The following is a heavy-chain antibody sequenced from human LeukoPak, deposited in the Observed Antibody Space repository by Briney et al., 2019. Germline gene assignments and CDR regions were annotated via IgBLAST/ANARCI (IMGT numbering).Heavy chain of an antibody. CDR3: AKGSSPLGHFDY. CDR2: ISGSDGST. CDR1: GFTFSTCA. V-gene: IGHV3-23*01. J-gene: IGHJ4*02. Sequence: GGSLRLSCAASGFTFSTCAMSWVRQAPGKGLEWVSGISGSDGSTYYADSVKGRFTISRDNSKNTLYLRMNSLRVEDTAVYYCAKGSSPLGHFDYWGQGTLVTVSS. D-gene: IGHD6-13*01.